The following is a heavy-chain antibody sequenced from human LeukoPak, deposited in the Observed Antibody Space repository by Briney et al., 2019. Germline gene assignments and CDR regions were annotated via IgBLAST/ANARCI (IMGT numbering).Heavy chain of an antibody. CDR2: IKEDGTET. D-gene: IGHD5-24*01. V-gene: IGHV3-7*03. J-gene: IGHJ4*02. CDR3: AKEGRSLQTY. Sequence: GGSLRLSCAASGFMFSSNWMSWVRMAPGKGLEWVANIKEDGTETYYVDSVKGRFTISRDNAKNSLYLQTNSLRVEDTAVYYCAKEGRSLQTYWGQGTLVTVSS. CDR1: GFMFSSNW.